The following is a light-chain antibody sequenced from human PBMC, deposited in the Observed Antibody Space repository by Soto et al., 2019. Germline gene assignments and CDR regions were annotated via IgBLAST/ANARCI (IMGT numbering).Light chain of an antibody. J-gene: IGKJ4*01. V-gene: IGKV3-15*01. CDR1: QSVSSN. CDR2: GAS. CDR3: QQYNDSLPPVT. Sequence: DIVLTQSPATVSVSPGERATLSCRASQSVSSNLAWYQHKVGQAPRLLIYGASTRVTGVPARFSGSGSGSDFTLTISYLKSEDFGSYYCQQYNDSLPPVTFGGGTKVEI.